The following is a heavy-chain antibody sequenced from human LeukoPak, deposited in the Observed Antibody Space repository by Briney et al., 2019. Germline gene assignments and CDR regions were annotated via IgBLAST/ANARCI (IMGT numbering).Heavy chain of an antibody. CDR3: AKGPDKSYYFYHMDV. CDR2: INKSGGST. J-gene: IGHJ6*03. Sequence: GGSLRLSCAASGFTFSSYAMSWVRQAPGKGLEWVSIINKSGGSTNYADSVKGRFTISRDNSENTLYLQVNSLRAEDTALYYCAKGPDKSYYFYHMDVWGKGTTVTVSS. V-gene: IGHV3-23*01. CDR1: GFTFSSYA. D-gene: IGHD3-9*01.